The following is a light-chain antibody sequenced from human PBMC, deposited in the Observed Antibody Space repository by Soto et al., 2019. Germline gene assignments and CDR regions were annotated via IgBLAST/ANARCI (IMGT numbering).Light chain of an antibody. J-gene: IGKJ4*01. Sequence: IQLTQSPSSLSASVGDRVTITCRASQGIRSYVAWYQQKPEKAPKLLMYGASTLQSGVPSRFSGSGSGTDFTLTISRLQPEDFATYFCQQLNSYPLTFGGGTRVEIK. V-gene: IGKV1-9*01. CDR3: QQLNSYPLT. CDR1: QGIRSY. CDR2: GAS.